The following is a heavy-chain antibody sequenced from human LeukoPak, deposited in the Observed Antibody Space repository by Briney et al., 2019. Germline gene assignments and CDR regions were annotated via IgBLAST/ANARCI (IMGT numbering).Heavy chain of an antibody. V-gene: IGHV3-53*01. CDR2: IYVDGNT. CDR1: GFIVNANY. CDR3: ARDSYGDANFDS. D-gene: IGHD4-17*01. J-gene: IGHJ4*02. Sequence: GGSLRLSCAASGFIVNANYMTWVRQAPGRGLEWVSFIYVDGNTYYTDPAKGRFTISRDISKNAVYLQKNSLRAEDTAVYYCARDSYGDANFDSWGQGTLVTVSS.